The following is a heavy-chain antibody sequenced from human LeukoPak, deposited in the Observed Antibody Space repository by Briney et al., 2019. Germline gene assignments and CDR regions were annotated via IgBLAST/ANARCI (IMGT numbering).Heavy chain of an antibody. CDR2: INSDGSEG. Sequence: GGSLRLSCAVSGFTFSGFWMSWSRQAPGKGLEWVASINSDGSEGYYADVVKGRFTISRDNAKNSLYLQINSLRAEDTAVYYCARSSYSSSSSVWGRGTMVTVSS. CDR1: GFTFSGFW. J-gene: IGHJ3*01. V-gene: IGHV3-7*03. D-gene: IGHD6-6*01. CDR3: ARSSYSSSSSV.